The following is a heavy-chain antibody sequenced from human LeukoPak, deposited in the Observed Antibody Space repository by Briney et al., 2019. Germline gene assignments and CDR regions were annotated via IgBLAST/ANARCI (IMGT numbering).Heavy chain of an antibody. CDR1: GGSFSGYY. V-gene: IGHV4-34*01. Sequence: SETPSLTCAVSGGSFSGYYWSWIRQPPGKGLEWIGEINHSGSTNYNPSLKSRVTISVDTSKNQFSLKLSSVTAADTAVYYCARGRVGAARRNYYYYYMDVWGKGTTVTVSS. CDR3: ARGRVGAARRNYYYYYMDV. CDR2: INHSGST. D-gene: IGHD6-6*01. J-gene: IGHJ6*03.